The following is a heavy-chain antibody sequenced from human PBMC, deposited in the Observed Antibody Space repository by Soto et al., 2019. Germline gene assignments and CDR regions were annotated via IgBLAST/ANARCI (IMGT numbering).Heavy chain of an antibody. J-gene: IGHJ3*02. D-gene: IGHD5-18*01. Sequence: EVQLVESGGGLVKPGGSLRLSCTASGFTLSDAWMSWVRQAPGKGLEWIGRIKTKIDGGTTDYAAPVKDRFTISRDDSKNTLYLQMNSLKTEDTAVYYCTSSGSSYGYFAFDIWGRGTVVSVSS. CDR1: GFTLSDAW. CDR3: TSSGSSYGYFAFDI. CDR2: IKTKIDGGTT. V-gene: IGHV3-15*01.